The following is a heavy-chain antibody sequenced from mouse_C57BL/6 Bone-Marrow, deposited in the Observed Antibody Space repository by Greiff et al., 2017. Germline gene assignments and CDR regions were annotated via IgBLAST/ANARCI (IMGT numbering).Heavy chain of an antibody. J-gene: IGHJ3*01. CDR3: ARQGYYGSPFAY. CDR1: GFTFSDYG. Sequence: EVQLVESGGGLVQPGGSLKLSCAASGFTFSDYGMAWVRQAPRKGPEWVAFISNLAYSIYYADTVTGRFTISRENAKNTLYLEMSSLRSEDTAMYYCARQGYYGSPFAYWGQETLVTVSA. D-gene: IGHD1-1*01. V-gene: IGHV5-15*01. CDR2: ISNLAYSI.